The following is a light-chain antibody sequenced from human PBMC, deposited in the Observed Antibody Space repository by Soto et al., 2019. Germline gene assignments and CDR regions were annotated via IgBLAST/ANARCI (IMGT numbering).Light chain of an antibody. CDR1: ESVRSK. CDR3: QQLSYYPRT. Sequence: EIVMTQSPATLSVSPGEGVTLSCRASESVRSKVAWYQQKPGQAPRLLIYGSSTRATGIPDRFRGSGSGTEYTLTISSLQSEDFATYYCQQLSYYPRTFGQGTKLEIK. V-gene: IGKV3-15*01. CDR2: GSS. J-gene: IGKJ2*01.